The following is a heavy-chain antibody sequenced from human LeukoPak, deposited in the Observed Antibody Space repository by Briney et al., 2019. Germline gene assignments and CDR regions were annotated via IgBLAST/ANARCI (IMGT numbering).Heavy chain of an antibody. D-gene: IGHD6-13*01. V-gene: IGHV4-59*08. Sequence: SETLSLTCTVSGGSISSYYWSWIRHPPGKGLEWIGHIYYSGSTIYNPSLKSRVTISVDTSKNQFSLKLSSVTAADTAVYYCARHDSGSWGRRWFDPWGQGTLVTVSS. CDR3: ARHDSGSWGRRWFDP. J-gene: IGHJ5*02. CDR1: GGSISSYY. CDR2: IYYSGST.